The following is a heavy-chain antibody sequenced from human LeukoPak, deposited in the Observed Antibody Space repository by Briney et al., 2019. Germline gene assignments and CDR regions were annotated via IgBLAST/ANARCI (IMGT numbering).Heavy chain of an antibody. V-gene: IGHV4-34*01. J-gene: IGHJ3*02. Sequence: SETLSLTCAVYGGSFSGYYWSWIRQPPGKGLEWIGEINHSGSTNYNPSLKSRVTISVDTSKNQFSLKLSSVTAADTAVYYCARAPYYYDSSGHLGYAFDIWGQGTMVTVSS. CDR2: INHSGST. CDR3: ARAPYYYDSSGHLGYAFDI. CDR1: GGSFSGYY. D-gene: IGHD3-22*01.